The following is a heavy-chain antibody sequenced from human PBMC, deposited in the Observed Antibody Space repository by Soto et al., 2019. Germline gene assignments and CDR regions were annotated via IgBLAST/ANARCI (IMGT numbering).Heavy chain of an antibody. Sequence: EVQLVESGGGLVQPGGSLRLSCAASGFTFSSYSMNWVRQAPGKGLEWVSYISSSSSTIYYADSVKGRFTSSRENAKNSLYLQMNSLRAEDTAVYYCASNPGTVVVAAISWFDPWGQGTLVTVSS. J-gene: IGHJ5*02. CDR2: ISSSSSTI. CDR1: GFTFSSYS. D-gene: IGHD2-15*01. V-gene: IGHV3-48*01. CDR3: ASNPGTVVVAAISWFDP.